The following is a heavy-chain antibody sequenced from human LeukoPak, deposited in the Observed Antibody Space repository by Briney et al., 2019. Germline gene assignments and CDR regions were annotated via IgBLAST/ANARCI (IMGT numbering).Heavy chain of an antibody. CDR2: INPNSGGT. D-gene: IGHD2-15*01. Sequence: GASVKVSCKASGYTFTGYYMHWVRQAPGQGLEWMGRINPNSGGTNYAQKFQGRVTMTRDTSISTAYMELSRLRSDDTAVYYCASFSSCSGGSCYTDLLPKPIYFDYWGQGTLVTVSS. J-gene: IGHJ4*02. CDR3: ASFSSCSGGSCYTDLLPKPIYFDY. V-gene: IGHV1-2*06. CDR1: GYTFTGYY.